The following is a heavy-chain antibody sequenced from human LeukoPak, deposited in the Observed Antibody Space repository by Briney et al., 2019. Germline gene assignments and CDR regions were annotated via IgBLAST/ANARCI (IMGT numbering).Heavy chain of an antibody. CDR2: IYSGGSP. Sequence: PGGSLRLSCAASGFTVSSNYMSWVRQAPGKGLEWVSVIYSGGSPYYADSVKGRFTISRDNSKNTLYLQMNSLRAEDTAVYYCARERDGYKFDYWGQGTLVTVSS. D-gene: IGHD5-24*01. J-gene: IGHJ4*02. V-gene: IGHV3-53*01. CDR3: ARERDGYKFDY. CDR1: GFTVSSNY.